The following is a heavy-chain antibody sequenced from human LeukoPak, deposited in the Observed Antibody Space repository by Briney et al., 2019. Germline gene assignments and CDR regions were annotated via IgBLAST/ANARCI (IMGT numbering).Heavy chain of an antibody. D-gene: IGHD3-16*01. V-gene: IGHV4-59*01. CDR3: ARLITAYYCMDV. CDR1: GGSFSGYY. J-gene: IGHJ6*03. CDR2: IYYSGST. Sequence: SETLSLTCAVYGGSFSGYYWSWIRQPPGEGLEWIGYIYYSGSTNYNPSLKSRVTISVDTSKNQFSLKLSSVTAADTAVYYCARLITAYYCMDVWGKGTTVTISS.